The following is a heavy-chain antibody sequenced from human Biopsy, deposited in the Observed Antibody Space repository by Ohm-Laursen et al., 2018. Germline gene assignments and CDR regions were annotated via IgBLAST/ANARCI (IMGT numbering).Heavy chain of an antibody. J-gene: IGHJ4*02. CDR3: ARGSNDSGGLYFPR. D-gene: IGHD4-23*01. V-gene: IGHV4-59*11. CDR2: ISCTGYT. Sequence: GTLSLTCSVSGDSFTGHYWSWIRQPPGKGLEWIGHISCTGYTSYNASLKSRVTISVDTSRNHFSLRLSSLTAADTAVYYCARGSNDSGGLYFPRWGQGTLLTVSS. CDR1: GDSFTGHY.